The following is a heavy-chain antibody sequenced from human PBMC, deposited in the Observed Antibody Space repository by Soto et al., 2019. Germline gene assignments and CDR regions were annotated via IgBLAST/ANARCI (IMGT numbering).Heavy chain of an antibody. V-gene: IGHV1-3*01. J-gene: IGHJ4*02. CDR2: TNAGNGNT. D-gene: IGHD4-17*01. CDR3: ARDYGDFPAFDY. Sequence: ASVKVSCKASGYTFTSYAMHWVRQAPGQRLEWMGWTNAGNGNTKYSQKFQGRVTITRDTSASTAYMELSSLRSEDTAVYYCARDYGDFPAFDYWGQGTLVTVSS. CDR1: GYTFTSYA.